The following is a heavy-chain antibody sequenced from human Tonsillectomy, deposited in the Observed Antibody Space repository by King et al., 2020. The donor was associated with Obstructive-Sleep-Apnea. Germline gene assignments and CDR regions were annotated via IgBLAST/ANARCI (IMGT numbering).Heavy chain of an antibody. CDR3: ARDPLDSIDY. J-gene: IGHJ4*02. CDR2: IYFSGST. D-gene: IGHD1-1*01. V-gene: IGHV4-39*07. CDR1: GVSISSISYY. Sequence: QLQESGPGLVKPSETLSLTCTVSGVSISSISYYWGWIRQPPGKGLEWIGSIYFSGSTYYNPSLKSRVTISVDTSKNQFSLKVNSVTAADTAVYYCARDPLDSIDYWGQGTLVTVSS.